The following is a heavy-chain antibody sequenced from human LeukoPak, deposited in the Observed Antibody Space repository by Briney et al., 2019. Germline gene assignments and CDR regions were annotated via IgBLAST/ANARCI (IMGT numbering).Heavy chain of an antibody. V-gene: IGHV3-15*07. CDR3: ATSITTPGAFDI. D-gene: IGHD1-1*01. CDR2: IVSETVGGRT. J-gene: IGHJ4*02. Sequence: GGSLRISCAASSITFTKAWMNWVRQAPGKGLEWVARIVSETVGGRTDYAASVKGRFTISRDDSKSTLFLQMSSLKIEDTAVYYCATSITTPGAFDIWGQGVLVTVSS. CDR1: SITFTKAW.